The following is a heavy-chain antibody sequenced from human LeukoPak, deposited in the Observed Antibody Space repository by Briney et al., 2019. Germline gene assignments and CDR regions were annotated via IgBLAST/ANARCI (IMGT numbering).Heavy chain of an antibody. CDR2: INPNSGDT. D-gene: IGHD1-26*01. V-gene: IGHV1-2*06. Sequence: GASVKVSCKASGYTFTGYHMHWVRQAPGQGLEWMGRINPNSGDTNYAQKFQGRVTMTRDTSISTAYMELSSLRSEDTAVYYCARDPSGSLLSWFDPWGQGTLVTVSS. CDR1: GYTFTGYH. J-gene: IGHJ5*02. CDR3: ARDPSGSLLSWFDP.